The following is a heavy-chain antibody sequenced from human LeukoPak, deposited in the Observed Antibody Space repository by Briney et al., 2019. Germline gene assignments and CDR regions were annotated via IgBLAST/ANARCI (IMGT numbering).Heavy chain of an antibody. V-gene: IGHV3-23*01. CDR1: GVTFSSYA. Sequence: PGGSLRLSCAVSGVTFSSYAMSWVRQAPGKGLYWVSAISGSGTGTYYADCVKGRFTISRDNSKNTLYLQMNSLRAEDTAVYYCAKEGGTGTRFDYWGQGTLVTVSS. D-gene: IGHD1-7*01. J-gene: IGHJ4*02. CDR3: AKEGGTGTRFDY. CDR2: ISGSGTGT.